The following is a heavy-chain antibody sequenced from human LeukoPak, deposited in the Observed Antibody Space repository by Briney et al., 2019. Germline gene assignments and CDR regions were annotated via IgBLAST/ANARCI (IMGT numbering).Heavy chain of an antibody. V-gene: IGHV4-59*08. CDR2: IYYSGST. D-gene: IGHD5-18*01. CDR3: ARATAMVLNC. J-gene: IGHJ4*02. CDR1: GGSVSSYY. Sequence: SETLSLTCTVSGGSVSSYYWSWIRQPPGKGLEWIGYIYYSGSTYYNPSLKSRVTISVDTSKNQFSLKLSSVTAADTAVYYCARATAMVLNCWGQGTLVTVSS.